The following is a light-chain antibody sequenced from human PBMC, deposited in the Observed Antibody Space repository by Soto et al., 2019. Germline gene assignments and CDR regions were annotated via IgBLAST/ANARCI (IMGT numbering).Light chain of an antibody. CDR3: CSYAGSRV. CDR1: SSDVGGYNY. Sequence: QSVLTQPPSVSGSPGQSVTISCTGTSSDVGGYNYVSWYQQHPGKAPKLMIYDVSKRPSGVPDRFSGSKSGNTASLTISGLQAEDEADYYCCSYAGSRVFGTGTKLTVL. J-gene: IGLJ1*01. V-gene: IGLV2-11*01. CDR2: DVS.